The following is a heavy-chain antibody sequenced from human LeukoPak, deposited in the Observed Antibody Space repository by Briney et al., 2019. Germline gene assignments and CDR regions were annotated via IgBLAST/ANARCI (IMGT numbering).Heavy chain of an antibody. CDR1: GYTFSSYT. D-gene: IGHD1-26*01. V-gene: IGHV7-4-1*02. CDR2: INTNTGNP. CDR3: ASGPSYSGSNEYFDS. Sequence: ASVKVSCKASGYTFSSYTMNWVRQAPGQGLEWMGWINTNTGNPTYAQDYTGRFVFSLDTSVSATYLQISRLKAEDTAVYYCASGPSYSGSNEYFDSWGQGTLVTVSS. J-gene: IGHJ4*02.